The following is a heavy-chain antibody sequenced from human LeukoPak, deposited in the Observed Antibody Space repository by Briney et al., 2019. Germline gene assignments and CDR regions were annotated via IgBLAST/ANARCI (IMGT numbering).Heavy chain of an antibody. J-gene: IGHJ4*02. D-gene: IGHD1-26*01. CDR2: IYYSGST. CDR3: ARSIVGASQYYFDY. V-gene: IGHV4-39*07. Sequence: SETLSLTCTVSGGSISSGSYYWGWIRQPPGKGLEWIGSIYYSGSTYYNPSLKSRVTISVDTSKNQFSLKLGSVTAADTAVYYCARSIVGASQYYFDYWGQGTLVTVSS. CDR1: GGSISSGSYY.